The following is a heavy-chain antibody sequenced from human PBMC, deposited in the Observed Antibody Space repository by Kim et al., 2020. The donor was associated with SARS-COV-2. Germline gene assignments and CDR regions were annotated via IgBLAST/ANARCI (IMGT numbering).Heavy chain of an antibody. CDR2: IWYDGSNK. J-gene: IGHJ6*02. D-gene: IGHD3-10*01. CDR1: GFTFSSYG. V-gene: IGHV3-33*01. Sequence: GGSLRLSCAASGFTFSSYGMHWVRQAPGKGLEWVAVIWYDGSNKYYADSVKGRFTISRDNSKNTLYLQMNSLRAEDTAVYYCARELMVRGGSYYYYGMDVWGQGTTVTVSS. CDR3: ARELMVRGGSYYYYGMDV.